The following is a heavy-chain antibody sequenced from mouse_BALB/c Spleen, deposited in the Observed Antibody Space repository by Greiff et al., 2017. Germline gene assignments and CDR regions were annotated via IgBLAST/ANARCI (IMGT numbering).Heavy chain of an antibody. CDR2: ISYSGST. CDR1: GYSIPSDYA. V-gene: IGHV3-2*02. J-gene: IGHJ1*01. CDR3: ARALDGYYWYFDV. D-gene: IGHD2-3*01. Sequence: QLQQSGPGLVKPSQSLSLTCTVPGYSIPSDYAWHWIRQFPGNKLEWVGYISYSGSTSYNPSLKSRISITRDTSKNQFFLQLNAVTTEDTATYYCARALDGYYWYFDVWGAGTTVTVSS.